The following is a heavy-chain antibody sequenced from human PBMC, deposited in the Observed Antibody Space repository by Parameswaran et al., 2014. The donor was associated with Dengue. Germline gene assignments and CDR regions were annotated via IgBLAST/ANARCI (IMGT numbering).Heavy chain of an antibody. CDR2: INPNSGGT. V-gene: IGHV1-2*04. D-gene: IGHD3-16*02. CDR3: ARGGRATIFGQRGSYRFVDY. J-gene: IGHJ4*02. Sequence: WVRQAPGQGLEWMGWINPNSGGTNYAQKFQGWVTMTRDTSISTAYMELSRLRSDDTAVYYCARGGRATIFGQRGSYRFVDYWGQGTLVTVSS.